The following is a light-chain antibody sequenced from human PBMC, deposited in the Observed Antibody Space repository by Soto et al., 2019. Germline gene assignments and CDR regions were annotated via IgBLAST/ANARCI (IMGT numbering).Light chain of an antibody. J-gene: IGLJ1*01. CDR2: EVS. V-gene: IGLV2-23*02. Sequence: QSVLTQPASVSGSPGQSITISCTGTSSDVGSYNLVSWYQQHPGKAPKLMIYEVSKRPSGVSNRFSGSKSGNTASLTISGLQAEDEAEYYCCSYAGSSTFVFGTGTKVTVL. CDR1: SSDVGSYNL. CDR3: CSYAGSSTFV.